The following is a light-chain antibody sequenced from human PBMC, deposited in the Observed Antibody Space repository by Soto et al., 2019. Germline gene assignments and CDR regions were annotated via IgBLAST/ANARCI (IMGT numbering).Light chain of an antibody. CDR2: HAF. V-gene: IGKV1-33*01. CDR3: QQYDNLPLT. J-gene: IGKJ4*01. Sequence: DIQMTQSPSSLSASVGDRVTITCQASQDISNNVNWYQQKPGKAPTLLIYHAFSLETGVPSRFSGSGSGTDFTLTISSLQPEDIATYYCQQYDNLPLTFGGGTKVEIK. CDR1: QDISNN.